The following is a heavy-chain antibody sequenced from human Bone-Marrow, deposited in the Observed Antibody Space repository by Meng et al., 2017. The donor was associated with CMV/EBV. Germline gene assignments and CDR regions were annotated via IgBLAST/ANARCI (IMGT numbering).Heavy chain of an antibody. V-gene: IGHV5-51*01. CDR2: IYPGDSDS. D-gene: IGHD6-19*01. CDR3: ARVLAVAPGGMDV. Sequence: KVSCKGSGYSFTSYWIGWVRQMPGKGLEWMGIIYPGDSDSRYSPSFQGQVTISADKSISTAYLQWSSLKASDTAMYYCARVLAVAPGGMDVCGQGTTVTVSS. CDR1: GYSFTSYW. J-gene: IGHJ6*02.